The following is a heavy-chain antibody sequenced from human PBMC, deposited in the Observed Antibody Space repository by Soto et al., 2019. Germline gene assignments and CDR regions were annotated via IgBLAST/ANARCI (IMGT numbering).Heavy chain of an antibody. CDR1: GGSISSYY. D-gene: IGHD2-2*01. CDR3: ARVWYCSSTSCYWDGMDV. CDR2: IYYSGST. Sequence: LSLTCTVSGGSISSYYWSWIRQPPGKGLEWIGYIYYSGSTNYNPSLKSRVTISVDTSKNQFSLKLSSVTAADTAAYYCARVWYCSSTSCYWDGMDVWGQGTTVTVSS. V-gene: IGHV4-59*01. J-gene: IGHJ6*02.